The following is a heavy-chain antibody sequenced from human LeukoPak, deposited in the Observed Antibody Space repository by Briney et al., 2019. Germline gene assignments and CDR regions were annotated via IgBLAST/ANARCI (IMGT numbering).Heavy chain of an antibody. CDR2: IYYSGRT. V-gene: IGHV4-59*01. CDR3: ARGQRRLQDY. J-gene: IGHJ4*02. Sequence: SETLSLTCTVSGGSISSYYWTWIRQPPGKALEWIGYIYYSGRTSYNPSLKSRVTMSVDTSKNQFSLKLSSVTAADTAVYYCARGQRRLQDYWGQGTLVTVSS. CDR1: GGSISSYY.